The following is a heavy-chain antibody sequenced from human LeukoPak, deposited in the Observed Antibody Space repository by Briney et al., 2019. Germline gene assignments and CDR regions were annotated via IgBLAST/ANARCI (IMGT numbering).Heavy chain of an antibody. D-gene: IGHD3-22*01. CDR3: ARRTGINYYDSGGYYSDY. Sequence: GGSLRLSCAASGFIFSGYYMAWIRQAPGKGLEWVSYISSSSSYTNYADSVKGRFTISRDNAKKSLYLQMNSLRAEDTAVYYCARRTGINYYDSGGYYSDYWGQGTLVTVSS. J-gene: IGHJ4*02. CDR1: GFIFSGYY. CDR2: ISSSSSYT. V-gene: IGHV3-11*03.